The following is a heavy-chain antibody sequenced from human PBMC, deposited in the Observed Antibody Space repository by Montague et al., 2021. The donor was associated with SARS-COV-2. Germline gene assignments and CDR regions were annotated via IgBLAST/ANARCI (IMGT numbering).Heavy chain of an antibody. Sequence: SLRLSCAASEFTFSSYAMHWVRQASGKGLEWVAVISYDGSNKYYADSVKGRFTISRDNSKNTLYLQMNSLRAEDTAVYYCARDLGVLAFDIWGQGTMVTVSS. J-gene: IGHJ3*02. CDR1: EFTFSSYA. D-gene: IGHD3-16*01. CDR2: ISYDGSNK. CDR3: ARDLGVLAFDI. V-gene: IGHV3-30*04.